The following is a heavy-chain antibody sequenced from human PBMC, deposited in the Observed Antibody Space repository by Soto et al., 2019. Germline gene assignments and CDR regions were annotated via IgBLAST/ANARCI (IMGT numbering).Heavy chain of an antibody. Sequence: QVQLQESGPGLVKPSQTLSLTCTVSGGSISSGGYYWSWIRQHPGKGLEWIGYIYYSGRTYYNPSLKSRVTISVDTSKNQFSLKLSSVTAADTAVYYCARAPVDIVVVVAATHFDYWGQGTLVTVSS. CDR2: IYYSGRT. V-gene: IGHV4-31*03. CDR3: ARAPVDIVVVVAATHFDY. CDR1: GGSISSGGYY. J-gene: IGHJ4*02. D-gene: IGHD2-15*01.